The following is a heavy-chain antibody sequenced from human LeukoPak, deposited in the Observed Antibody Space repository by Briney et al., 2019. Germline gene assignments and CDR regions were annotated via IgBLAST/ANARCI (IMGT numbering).Heavy chain of an antibody. V-gene: IGHV4-34*01. D-gene: IGHD5-18*01. CDR2: IDHSRST. CDR3: ARQRYSYGSWPKGLRQSKYYYYMDA. CDR1: GGSVSDYY. J-gene: IGHJ6*03. Sequence: TSETLSLTCTVSGGSVSDYYWRWIRQSPGKRLDWTGSIDHSRSTNYNPSLESRVTISVDTSKNQFSLKLSSVTAADTAVYYCARQRYSYGSWPKGLRQSKYYYYMDAWGKGTTVTISS.